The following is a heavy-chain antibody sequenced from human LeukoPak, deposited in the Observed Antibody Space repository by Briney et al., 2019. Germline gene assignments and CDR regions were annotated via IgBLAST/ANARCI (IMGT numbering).Heavy chain of an antibody. J-gene: IGHJ4*02. V-gene: IGHV4-34*01. D-gene: IGHD4-23*01. CDR1: GGSFSGYY. CDR2: INHSGST. Sequence: ASETLSLTCAVYGGSFSGYYWSWIRQPPGKGLEWIGEINHSGSTNYNPSLKSRVTISVDTSKNQFSLKLSSVTAADTAVYYCARRHGLRWGGYFDYWGQGTLVTVSS. CDR3: ARRHGLRWGGYFDY.